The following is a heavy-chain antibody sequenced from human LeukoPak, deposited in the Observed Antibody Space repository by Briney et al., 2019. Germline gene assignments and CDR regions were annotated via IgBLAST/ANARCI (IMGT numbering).Heavy chain of an antibody. CDR3: AKKSPYGGADY. D-gene: IGHD4-23*01. V-gene: IGHV3-23*01. J-gene: IGHJ4*02. CDR1: GFTFSTSG. CDR2: ISGNGGIT. Sequence: PGGSLRLSCTASGFTFSTSGMHWVRQAPGKGLEWVSAISGNGGITYYADSVKGQFTISRDNSKNTLYLQMNTLRADDTAVYYCAKKSPYGGADYWGQGTLVPVSS.